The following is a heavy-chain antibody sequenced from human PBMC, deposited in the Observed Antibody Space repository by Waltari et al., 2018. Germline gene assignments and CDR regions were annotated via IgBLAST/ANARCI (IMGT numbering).Heavy chain of an antibody. D-gene: IGHD6-19*01. CDR1: GGSISSRSYY. V-gene: IGHV4-39*01. CDR3: ARRLADPSLGYFQH. J-gene: IGHJ1*01. CDR2: IYYSGST. Sequence: QLQLQESGPGLVKPSATLSLTCTVSGGSISSRSYYWGWIRQPPGKGREWIGSIYYSGSTYYNPSLKSRVTISVDTSKNQFSLKLSSVTAADTAVYYCARRLADPSLGYFQHWGQGTLVTVSS.